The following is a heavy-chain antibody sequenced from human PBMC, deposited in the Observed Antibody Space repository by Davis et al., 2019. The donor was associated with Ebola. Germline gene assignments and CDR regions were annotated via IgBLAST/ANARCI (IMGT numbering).Heavy chain of an antibody. D-gene: IGHD2-21*02. CDR2: MNPNNGNT. J-gene: IGHJ5*02. V-gene: IGHV1-8*01. Sequence: ASVKVSCKTSGYTFSNYDINWVRQATGQGLEWVGWMNPNNGNTGYAQKFQGRVTMTSNTAITTAYMELSNLRSEDTAVYYCARDHGVTGTGAFDPWGQGTLVTVST. CDR1: GYTFSNYD. CDR3: ARDHGVTGTGAFDP.